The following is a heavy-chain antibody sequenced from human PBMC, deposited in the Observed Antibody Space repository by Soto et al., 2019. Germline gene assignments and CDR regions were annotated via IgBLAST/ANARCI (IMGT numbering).Heavy chain of an antibody. CDR3: ARSSATPNGWWGYGLDV. CDR1: GFTFTDSF. J-gene: IGHJ6*02. D-gene: IGHD2-15*01. V-gene: IGHV3-11*01. Sequence: GAPRIFCAWPGFTFTDSFMTWIRQAPGKGLEWVSYIGSSGSTIYYADNVKCRFTISRDNAQNSLYLKMNSLRGEVTAVYYCARSSATPNGWWGYGLDVWGQGTTVTVSS. CDR2: IGSSGSTI.